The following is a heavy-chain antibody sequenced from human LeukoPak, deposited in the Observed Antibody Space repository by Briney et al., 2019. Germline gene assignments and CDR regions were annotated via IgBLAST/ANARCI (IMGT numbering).Heavy chain of an antibody. J-gene: IGHJ4*02. V-gene: IGHV1-8*01. Sequence: ASVKVACKASGYTFTAHHINWVRQATGHGFEWMGWMNPESGNTNYAQKFQGRVTMTWDTSINTAYMELSSLRSEDTAVYYCARGRPTNLNGIYWGQGTLVTVSS. D-gene: IGHD1-1*01. CDR1: GYTFTAHH. CDR2: MNPESGNT. CDR3: ARGRPTNLNGIY.